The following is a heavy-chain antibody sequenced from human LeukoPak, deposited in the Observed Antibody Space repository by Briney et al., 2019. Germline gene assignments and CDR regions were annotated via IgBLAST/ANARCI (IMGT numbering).Heavy chain of an antibody. CDR2: IIPIFGTA. CDR1: GGTFSSYA. J-gene: IGHJ6*03. D-gene: IGHD2-2*01. Sequence: GASVKVSCKASGGTFSSYAISWVRQAPGQGLEWMGGIIPIFGTANYAQKFQGRVTITTDESTSTAYMELSSLRSEDTAVYYCATDRRPAAAYYYYYYMDVWGKGTTVTVSS. CDR3: ATDRRPAAAYYYYYYMDV. V-gene: IGHV1-69*05.